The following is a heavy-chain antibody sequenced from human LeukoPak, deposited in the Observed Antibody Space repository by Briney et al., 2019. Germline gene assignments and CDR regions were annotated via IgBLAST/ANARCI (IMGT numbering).Heavy chain of an antibody. CDR1: GFTFSSYW. D-gene: IGHD7-27*01. CDR2: IKQDGSEK. Sequence: GGSLRLSCAASGFTFSSYWMSWVLQAPGKGLEWVANIKQDGSEKYYVDSVKGRFTISRDNAKKSLYLLMNSLRAEDTAVYYCVPHTGTVGYWGQGTLVTVSS. V-gene: IGHV3-7*02. J-gene: IGHJ4*02. CDR3: VPHTGTVGY.